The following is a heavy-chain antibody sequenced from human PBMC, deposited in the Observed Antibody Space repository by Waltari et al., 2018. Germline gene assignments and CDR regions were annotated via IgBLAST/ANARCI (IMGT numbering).Heavy chain of an antibody. Sequence: EVQLVESGGGLVKPGGSLRLSCAASGFTFSLFSMNWVRQAPGRGLEWVSTISSSGSYIYYADSVKGRFTISRDNAKKSVYLQMNSLRVDDTAVYYCTMAPDVPVRPTWGWGQGSLVTVSS. V-gene: IGHV3-21*01. CDR3: TMAPDVPVRPTWG. CDR2: ISSSGSYI. D-gene: IGHD7-27*01. CDR1: GFTFSLFS. J-gene: IGHJ4*02.